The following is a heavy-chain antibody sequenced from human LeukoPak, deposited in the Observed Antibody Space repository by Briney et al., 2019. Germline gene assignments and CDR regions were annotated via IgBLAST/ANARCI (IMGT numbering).Heavy chain of an antibody. V-gene: IGHV1-2*02. CDR1: GYTFTGYY. CDR2: INPNSGGT. J-gene: IGHJ6*03. Sequence: AAVKVSCKASGYTFTGYYMHWVRQAPGQGLEWMGWINPNSGGTNYAQKFQGRVTMTRDTSISTAYMELSRLRSDDTDVYYCARDPKGSSWSWNYYYYYMDVWGKGTTVTVSS. D-gene: IGHD6-13*01. CDR3: ARDPKGSSWSWNYYYYYMDV.